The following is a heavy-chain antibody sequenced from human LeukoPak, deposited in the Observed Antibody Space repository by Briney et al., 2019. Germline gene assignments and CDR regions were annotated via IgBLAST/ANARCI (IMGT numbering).Heavy chain of an antibody. CDR3: ARVPGVMGATLAYLDY. D-gene: IGHD1-26*01. J-gene: IGHJ4*02. V-gene: IGHV3-11*06. CDR1: GFTFSDYY. Sequence: GGSLRLSCAASGFTFSDYYMSWIRQAPGEGLEWVASISSSTTYIYYAGSVKGRFTISRDNAKNLVYWEMNSLRAEDTAVYYCARVPGVMGATLAYLDYWGQGTLVIVSS. CDR2: ISSSTTYI.